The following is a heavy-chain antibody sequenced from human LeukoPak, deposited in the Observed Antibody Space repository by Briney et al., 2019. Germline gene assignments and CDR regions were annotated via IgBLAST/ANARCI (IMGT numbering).Heavy chain of an antibody. V-gene: IGHV3-30*04. CDR3: AKDDAQAYCSGGSCYKAILDY. D-gene: IGHD2-15*01. Sequence: PGGSLRLSCAASGFTFSSYAMHWVRQAPGKGLEWVAVISYDGSNKYYADSVKGRFTISRDNSKNTLYLQMNSLRAEDTAVYYCAKDDAQAYCSGGSCYKAILDYWGQGTLVTVSS. CDR2: ISYDGSNK. J-gene: IGHJ4*02. CDR1: GFTFSSYA.